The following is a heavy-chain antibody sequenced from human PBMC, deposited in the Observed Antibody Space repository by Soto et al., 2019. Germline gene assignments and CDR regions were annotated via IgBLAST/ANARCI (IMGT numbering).Heavy chain of an antibody. CDR2: FSNSGGSGGTT. CDR1: GFTFSNYA. Sequence: PGGSLRLSCAASGFTFSNYAMNWVRQAPGKGLECVSTFSNSGGSGGTTYYADSVKGRFTISRDNSKNTLYLHMNGLRAEDTATYYCAKLPSSGFYYFDYWGQGTPVTVSS. V-gene: IGHV3-23*01. J-gene: IGHJ4*02. D-gene: IGHD3-22*01. CDR3: AKLPSSGFYYFDY.